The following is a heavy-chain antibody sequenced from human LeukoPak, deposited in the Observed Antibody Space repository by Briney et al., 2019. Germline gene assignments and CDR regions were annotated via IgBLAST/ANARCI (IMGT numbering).Heavy chain of an antibody. Sequence: GSSLRLPCADSGFTFSTYGMHRVRQAPGKGLEGVAMTSHDGIDKYYADSVKGPFTIYRDNSKTTLYLQMTSLRVEDTAVYYCAKDLCSNGWYNYFDPWGQGTLVTASS. CDR1: GFTFSTYG. CDR3: AKDLCSNGWYNYFDP. V-gene: IGHV3-30*18. CDR2: TSHDGIDK. D-gene: IGHD6-19*01. J-gene: IGHJ5*02.